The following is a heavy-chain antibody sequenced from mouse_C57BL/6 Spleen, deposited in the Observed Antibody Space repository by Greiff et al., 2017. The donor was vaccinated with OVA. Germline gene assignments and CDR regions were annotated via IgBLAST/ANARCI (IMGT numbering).Heavy chain of an antibody. Sequence: VQLKESGPGLVQPSQSLSITCTVSGFSLTSYGVHWVRPSPGKGLEWLGVIWRGGSTDYNAAFMSRLSITKDNSKSQVFFKMNSLQADDTAIYYCANYDYDEDYAMDYWGQGTSVTVSS. CDR1: GFSLTSYG. D-gene: IGHD2-4*01. V-gene: IGHV2-5*01. J-gene: IGHJ4*01. CDR3: ANYDYDEDYAMDY. CDR2: IWRGGST.